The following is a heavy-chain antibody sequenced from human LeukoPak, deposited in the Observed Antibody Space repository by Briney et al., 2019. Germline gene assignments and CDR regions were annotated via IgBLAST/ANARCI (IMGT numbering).Heavy chain of an antibody. CDR2: INPNSGGT. CDR3: AREDYYDSSGYSADAFDI. D-gene: IGHD3-22*01. V-gene: IGHV1-2*02. Sequence: ASVKVSCKASGYTFTGYYMHWVRQAPGQGLEWMGWINPNSGGTNYAQKFQGRVTMTRDTSISTAYMELSRLRSDDTAVYYCAREDYYDSSGYSADAFDIWGQGTMVTVPS. J-gene: IGHJ3*02. CDR1: GYTFTGYY.